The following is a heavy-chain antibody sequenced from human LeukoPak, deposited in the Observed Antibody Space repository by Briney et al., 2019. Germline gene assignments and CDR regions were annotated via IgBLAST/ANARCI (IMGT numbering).Heavy chain of an antibody. CDR3: ARECYGDFDFDY. D-gene: IGHD4-17*01. CDR1: GFTFSSYS. V-gene: IGHV3-21*01. Sequence: GGSLRLSCAASGFTFSSYSMNWVRQAPGKGLEWVSSISSSSSYIYYADSVKGRFTISRDNAKNSLYLQMNSSRAEDTAVYYCARECYGDFDFDYWGQGTLVTVSS. J-gene: IGHJ4*02. CDR2: ISSSSSYI.